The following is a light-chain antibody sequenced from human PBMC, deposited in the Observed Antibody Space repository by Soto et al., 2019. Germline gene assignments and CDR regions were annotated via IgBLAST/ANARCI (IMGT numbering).Light chain of an antibody. CDR3: AVWDSSLSAVL. CDR1: SSNIGDNY. CDR2: DDN. J-gene: IGLJ2*01. V-gene: IGLV1-51*01. Sequence: QSVLTQPPSVSAAPGQKVTISCSGRSSNIGDNYVSWYQQLPGTAPKLLIYDDNIRPSGIPDRFSGSKSGASATLGITGLQTGDEADYYCAVWDSSLSAVLFGGGTKLTV.